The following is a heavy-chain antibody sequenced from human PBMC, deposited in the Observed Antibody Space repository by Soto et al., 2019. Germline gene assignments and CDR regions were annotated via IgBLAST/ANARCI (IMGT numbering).Heavy chain of an antibody. CDR3: AREVSHSAKNPGIGTRFGDFDI. CDR2: IFPNGNT. V-gene: IGHV4-4*07. Sequence: PTDSLSLTLSLSRPYANTFHWSSVRPTAGKGLEWIGQIFPNGNTDYSPSLKSRVTLSVDTSKNQISLNLTSLTAADMAVYDCAREVSHSAKNPGIGTRFGDFDIWGQGTPVTVSS. J-gene: IGHJ3*02. D-gene: IGHD3-16*01. CDR1: RPYANTFH.